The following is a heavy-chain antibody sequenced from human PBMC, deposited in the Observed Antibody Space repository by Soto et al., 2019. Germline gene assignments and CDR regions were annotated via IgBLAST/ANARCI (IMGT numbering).Heavy chain of an antibody. Sequence: GGSLRPSCVASGFMFDSYAMNWVRQAPGKGLEWVSYISPGGDRIYYAESLKGRITISRDNARNSLSLQMNILSDEDTAVYYCTKSADSAGWGVDFWGQGTLVTVSS. V-gene: IGHV3-48*02. J-gene: IGHJ4*02. CDR3: TKSADSAGWGVDF. CDR1: GFMFDSYA. CDR2: ISPGGDRI. D-gene: IGHD6-19*01.